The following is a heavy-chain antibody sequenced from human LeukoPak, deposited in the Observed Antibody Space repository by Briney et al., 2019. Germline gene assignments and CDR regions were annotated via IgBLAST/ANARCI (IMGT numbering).Heavy chain of an antibody. J-gene: IGHJ6*02. Sequence: GGSLRLSCAASGFTFSSYAMSWVRQAPGKGLEWVSAISGSGGSTYYADSVKGRFTTSRDNSKNTLYLQMNSLRAEDTAVYYCAKGGPPHYYYGMDVWGQGTTVTVSS. V-gene: IGHV3-23*01. CDR2: ISGSGGST. CDR3: AKGGPPHYYYGMDV. CDR1: GFTFSSYA.